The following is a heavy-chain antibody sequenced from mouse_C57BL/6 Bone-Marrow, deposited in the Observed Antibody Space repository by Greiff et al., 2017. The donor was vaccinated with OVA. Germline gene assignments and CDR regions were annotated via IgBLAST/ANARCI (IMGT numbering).Heavy chain of an antibody. D-gene: IGHD1-1*01. Sequence: EVQVVESGGDLVKPGGSLKLSCAASGFTFSGYAMSWVRQTPEKRLEWVATISDGGSYTYHPDNVKGRFTIARDNAKNNLYLQMSHLKSEDTAMYYSARGGITGPHYWGQGTTLTVSS. CDR2: ISDGGSYT. V-gene: IGHV5-4*01. CDR1: GFTFSGYA. J-gene: IGHJ2*01. CDR3: ARGGITGPHY.